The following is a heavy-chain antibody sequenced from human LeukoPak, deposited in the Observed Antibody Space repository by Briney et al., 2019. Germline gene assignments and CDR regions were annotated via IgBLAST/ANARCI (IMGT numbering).Heavy chain of an antibody. J-gene: IGHJ6*03. Sequence: ASVKVSCKASGYTFTSCGISWVRQAPGQGLEWMGWISAYNGNTNYAEKLQGRVTMTTDTSTSTAYMELRSLRSDDTAVYYCARYYYDSSGYYYSGYMDVWGKGTTVTVSS. V-gene: IGHV1-18*01. CDR1: GYTFTSCG. D-gene: IGHD3-22*01. CDR2: ISAYNGNT. CDR3: ARYYYDSSGYYYSGYMDV.